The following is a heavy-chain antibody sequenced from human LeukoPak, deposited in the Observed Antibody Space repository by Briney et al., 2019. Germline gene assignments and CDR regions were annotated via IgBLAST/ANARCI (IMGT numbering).Heavy chain of an antibody. Sequence: GASVKVSCKASGGTFSSYIITWVRQAPGQGLEWMGWISAYNGNTNYAQKLQGRVTMTTDTSTSKAYMELRSLRSDDTAVYYCARDSRKYQLLPGVYWGQGTLVTVSS. V-gene: IGHV1-18*01. D-gene: IGHD2-2*01. J-gene: IGHJ4*02. CDR1: GGTFSSYI. CDR2: ISAYNGNT. CDR3: ARDSRKYQLLPGVY.